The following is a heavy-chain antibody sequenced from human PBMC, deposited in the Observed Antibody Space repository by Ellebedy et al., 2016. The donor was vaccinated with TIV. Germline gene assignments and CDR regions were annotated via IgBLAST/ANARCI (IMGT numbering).Heavy chain of an antibody. V-gene: IGHV3-23*01. CDR1: GFTFSSYV. D-gene: IGHD3-3*01. J-gene: IGHJ4*02. Sequence: PGGSLRLSCAASGFTFSSYVMSWVRQAPGKGLEWVSGISGSGGSTYYADAVKGRFTISRDNSKNTLYLQMNSLRAEDTAVYYCARDLDPLPLFLNNFDYWGQGTLVTVSS. CDR2: ISGSGGST. CDR3: ARDLDPLPLFLNNFDY.